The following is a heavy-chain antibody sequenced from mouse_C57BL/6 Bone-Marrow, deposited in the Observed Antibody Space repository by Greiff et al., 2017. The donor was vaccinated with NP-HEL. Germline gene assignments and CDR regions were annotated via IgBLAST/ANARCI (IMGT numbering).Heavy chain of an antibody. D-gene: IGHD2-1*01. J-gene: IGHJ1*03. V-gene: IGHV3-6*01. CDR2: ISYDGSN. CDR3: ARESLYYGNYEWYFDV. Sequence: EVKLMESGPGLVKPSQSLSLTCSVTGYSITSGYYWNWIRQFPGNKLEWMGYISYDGSNNYNPSLKNRISITRDTSKNQFFLKLNSVTTEDTATYYCARESLYYGNYEWYFDVWGTGTTVTVSS. CDR1: GYSITSGYY.